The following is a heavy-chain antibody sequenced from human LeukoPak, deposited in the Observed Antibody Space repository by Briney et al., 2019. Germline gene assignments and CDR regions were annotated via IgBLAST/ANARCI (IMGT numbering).Heavy chain of an antibody. CDR3: ARGTGYSSGWYYYY. J-gene: IGHJ4*02. CDR1: GFTFSSYG. V-gene: IGHV3-30*03. CDR2: ISYDGSNK. Sequence: GGSLILSCAASGFTFSSYGMHWVRQAPGKGLEWVAVISYDGSNKYYADSVKGRFTISRDNSKNTLYLQMNSLRAEDTAVYYCARGTGYSSGWYYYYWGQGTLVTVSS. D-gene: IGHD6-19*01.